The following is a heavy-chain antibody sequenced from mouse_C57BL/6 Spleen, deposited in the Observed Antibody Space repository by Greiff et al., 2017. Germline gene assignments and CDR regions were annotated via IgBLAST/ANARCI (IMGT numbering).Heavy chain of an antibody. CDR1: GYTFTSYW. CDR2: IDPSDSYT. J-gene: IGHJ2*01. V-gene: IGHV1-69*01. D-gene: IGHD2-4*01. Sequence: VQLQQPGAELVMPGASVKLSCKASGYTFTSYWMHWVKQRPGQGLEWIGEIDPSDSYTNYNQKFKGKSTLTVDNSSSTAYMQRSSLTSGDSAVYYCASYYDYGYFDYWGQGTTLTVSS. CDR3: ASYYDYGYFDY.